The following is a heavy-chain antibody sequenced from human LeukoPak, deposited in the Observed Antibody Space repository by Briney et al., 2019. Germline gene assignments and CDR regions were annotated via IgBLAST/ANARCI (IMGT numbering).Heavy chain of an antibody. D-gene: IGHD3-16*01. CDR2: IKQDGSEK. J-gene: IGHJ4*02. V-gene: IGHV3-7*01. CDR3: ARGGRPDY. Sequence: GSLRLSCVASGFTFSSYWVTWVRQAPGKGLEWVANIKQDGSEKYYVDSVKGRFTISRDNAKNSLYLQMNSLRAEDTAIYYCARGGRPDYWGQGTLVTVSS. CDR1: GFTFSSYW.